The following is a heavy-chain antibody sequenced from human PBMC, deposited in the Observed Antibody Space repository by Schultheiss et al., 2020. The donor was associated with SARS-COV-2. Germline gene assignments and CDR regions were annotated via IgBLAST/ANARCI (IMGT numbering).Heavy chain of an antibody. D-gene: IGHD6-13*01. CDR2: IYYSGST. CDR1: GGSISSSSYY. Sequence: SQTLSLTCTVSGGSISSSSYYWSWIRQPPGKGLEWIGYIYYSGSTYYNPSLKSRVTISVDTSKNQFSLKLSSVTAADTAVYYCARSNRAAAVNWFDPWGQGTLVTVSS. J-gene: IGHJ5*02. CDR3: ARSNRAAAVNWFDP. V-gene: IGHV4-31*03.